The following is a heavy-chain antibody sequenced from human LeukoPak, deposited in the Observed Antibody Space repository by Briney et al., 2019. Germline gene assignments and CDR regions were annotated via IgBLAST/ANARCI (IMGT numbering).Heavy chain of an antibody. Sequence: ASVKVSCKASRYTFTGYYMHSVPQAPGQGREWMGWFNPNSGGTNYAQKFQGWVTVTRDTSISTAYMELSRLRTDETAVYYCARGYSSGWLDYWGQRTLVTVSS. D-gene: IGHD6-19*01. CDR3: ARGYSSGWLDY. V-gene: IGHV1-2*04. CDR1: RYTFTGYY. CDR2: FNPNSGGT. J-gene: IGHJ4*02.